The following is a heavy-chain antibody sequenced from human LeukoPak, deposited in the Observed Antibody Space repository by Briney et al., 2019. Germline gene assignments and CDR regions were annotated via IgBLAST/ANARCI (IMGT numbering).Heavy chain of an antibody. J-gene: IGHJ4*02. CDR1: GFTFSSYG. D-gene: IGHD1-26*01. Sequence: PGRSLRLSCAASGFTFSSYGMHWVRQAPGKGLEWVALISYDGSNKYYADSVKGRFTISRDNSKNTLYLQMNSLKTEDSAVYHCTTLIVGATTLDYWGQGTLVTVSS. CDR2: ISYDGSNK. V-gene: IGHV3-30*03. CDR3: TTLIVGATTLDY.